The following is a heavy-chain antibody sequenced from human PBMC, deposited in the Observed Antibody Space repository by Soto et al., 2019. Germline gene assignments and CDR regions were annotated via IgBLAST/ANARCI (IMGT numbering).Heavy chain of an antibody. D-gene: IGHD6-6*01. CDR2: IWYDGSNK. CDR3: ARDLFPGGLAGYYYHGMDV. J-gene: IGHJ6*02. V-gene: IGHV3-33*01. Sequence: GGSLRLSCAASGFPFSSYGMHWVRQAPGKGLEWVAVIWYDGSNKYYADSVKGRFTISRDNSKNTLYLQMNSLRAEDTAVYYCARDLFPGGLAGYYYHGMDVWGQGTTVTVSS. CDR1: GFPFSSYG.